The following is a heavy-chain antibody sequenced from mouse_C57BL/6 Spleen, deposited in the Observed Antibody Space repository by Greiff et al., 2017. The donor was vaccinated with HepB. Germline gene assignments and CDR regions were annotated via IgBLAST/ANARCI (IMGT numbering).Heavy chain of an antibody. D-gene: IGHD3-1*01. CDR2: SRNKANDYTT. J-gene: IGHJ1*03. CDR1: GFTFSDFY. Sequence: EVKVVESGGGLVQSGRSLILSCATSGFTFSDFYMEWVRQAPGKGLEWIAASRNKANDYTTEYSASVKGRFIVSRDTSQSILYLQMNALRAEDTAIYYCARDSGYFDVWGTGTTVTVSS. V-gene: IGHV7-1*01. CDR3: ARDSGYFDV.